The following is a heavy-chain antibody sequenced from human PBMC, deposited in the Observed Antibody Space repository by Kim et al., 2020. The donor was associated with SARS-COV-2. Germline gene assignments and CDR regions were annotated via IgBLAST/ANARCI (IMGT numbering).Heavy chain of an antibody. Sequence: ASVKVSCKVSGYTLTELSMHWVRQAPGKGLEWMGGFDPEDGETIYAQKFQGRVTMTEDTSTDTAYMELSSLRSEDTAVYYCATEGPTVTTNHYLYYYYGMDVWGQGTTVTVSS. CDR2: FDPEDGET. J-gene: IGHJ6*02. V-gene: IGHV1-24*01. CDR1: GYTLTELS. D-gene: IGHD4-17*01. CDR3: ATEGPTVTTNHYLYYYYGMDV.